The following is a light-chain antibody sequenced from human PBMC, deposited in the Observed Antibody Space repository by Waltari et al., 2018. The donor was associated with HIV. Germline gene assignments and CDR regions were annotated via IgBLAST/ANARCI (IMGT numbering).Light chain of an antibody. V-gene: IGLV2-8*01. Sequence: QSALTQPPSASGSPGQSVTISCTGTHSDIGGYNYVSWYQQHPGNAPKPGISEVTKLPSGVPDRFAGSKSGTTTSLTVSGLQAEDEADYYCSSYADRNGFYVVFGGGTRLTVL. J-gene: IGLJ2*01. CDR1: HSDIGGYNY. CDR3: SSYADRNGFYVV. CDR2: EVT.